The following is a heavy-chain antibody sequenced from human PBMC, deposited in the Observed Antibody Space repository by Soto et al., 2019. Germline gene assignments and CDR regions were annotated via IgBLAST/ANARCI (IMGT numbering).Heavy chain of an antibody. D-gene: IGHD4-17*01. Sequence: QVQLVQSGAEVKQPGASVKVSCKASGYTFTNYGFTWVRQAPGQGLEWLGWISTYNGNTKYAQKVQGRLTMTTDTSTSTANMELTSLRSGDTALYYCARTTVTASYYYMDVWGKGSTVTVSS. J-gene: IGHJ6*03. CDR2: ISTYNGNT. V-gene: IGHV1-18*01. CDR3: ARTTVTASYYYMDV. CDR1: GYTFTNYG.